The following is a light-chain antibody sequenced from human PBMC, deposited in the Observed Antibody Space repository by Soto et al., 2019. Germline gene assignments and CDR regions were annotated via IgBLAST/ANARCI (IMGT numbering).Light chain of an antibody. V-gene: IGLV2-14*01. J-gene: IGLJ1*01. CDR3: SSYTSSSTLGV. CDR1: SSDVGGYNY. CDR2: EVS. Sequence: QSALTQPASVSGSPGQSITISCTGTSSDVGGYNYVSWYQQHPGKAPKLMIYEVSNRPSGVSNRFSGSKSGNTASLTISGLQDKDEADYYCSSYTSSSTLGVLGTGIKVTVL.